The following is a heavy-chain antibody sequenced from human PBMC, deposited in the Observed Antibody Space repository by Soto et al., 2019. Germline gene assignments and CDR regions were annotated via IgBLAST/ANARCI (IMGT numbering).Heavy chain of an antibody. D-gene: IGHD1-26*01. CDR1: GGSISSSSYY. CDR3: ARDGAEGELLSTFDY. Sequence: SETLSLTCTVSGGSISSSSYYWGWIRQPPGKGLEWIGSIYYSGSTYYNPSLKSRVTISVDTSKNQFSLKLSSVTAADTAVYYCARDGAEGELLSTFDYWGQGTLVTVSS. V-gene: IGHV4-39*07. CDR2: IYYSGST. J-gene: IGHJ4*02.